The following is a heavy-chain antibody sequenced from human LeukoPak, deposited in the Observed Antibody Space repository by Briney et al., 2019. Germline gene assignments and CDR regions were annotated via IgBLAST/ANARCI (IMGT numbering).Heavy chain of an antibody. Sequence: GESLKISCKGSGYSFASYWIAWARQMPGKGLEWMGIIYPGDSDTRYSPSFQGQVTISADKSISTAYLQWSSLKASDTAIYYCARQWGDCSSTSCYSAYWGQGTLVTVSS. CDR3: ARQWGDCSSTSCYSAY. CDR2: IYPGDSDT. D-gene: IGHD2-2*01. V-gene: IGHV5-51*01. CDR1: GYSFASYW. J-gene: IGHJ4*02.